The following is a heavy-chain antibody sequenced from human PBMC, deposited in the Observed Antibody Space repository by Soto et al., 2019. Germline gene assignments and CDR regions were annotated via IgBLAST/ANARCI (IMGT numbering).Heavy chain of an antibody. D-gene: IGHD6-13*01. Sequence: GGSLRLSCAASGFTFSDYYMSWIRQAPGKGLEWVSYISSSSSYTNYADSVKGRFTISRDNAKNSLYLQMNSLRTEDTALYYCARGSVSSRWPDYWGQGTLVTVSS. V-gene: IGHV3-11*06. J-gene: IGHJ4*02. CDR1: GFTFSDYY. CDR3: ARGSVSSRWPDY. CDR2: ISSSSSYT.